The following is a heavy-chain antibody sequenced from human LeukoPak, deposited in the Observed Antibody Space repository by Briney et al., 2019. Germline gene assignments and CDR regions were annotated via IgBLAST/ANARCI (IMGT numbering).Heavy chain of an antibody. V-gene: IGHV3-11*01. Sequence: GGSLRLSCAASGFTFRDYYMSWIRQAPGKGLEWISYISSSDITRYYADSVKGRFTISRDNAKNSLYLQMNSLRAEDTALYYCAKGPGYYYDSSGYYGDWGQGTLVTVSS. CDR2: ISSSDITR. CDR3: AKGPGYYYDSSGYYGD. CDR1: GFTFRDYY. D-gene: IGHD3-22*01. J-gene: IGHJ4*02.